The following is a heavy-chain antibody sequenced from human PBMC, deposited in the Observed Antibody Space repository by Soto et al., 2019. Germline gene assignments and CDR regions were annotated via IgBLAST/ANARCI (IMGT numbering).Heavy chain of an antibody. Sequence: QVQLVQSGAEVKKPGASVKVSCKASGYTFTSYDINWVRQATGQGLEWMGWMNPNSGNTGYAQKFQGRVTMTRNTSISTAYMELSSLRSEDTAVYYCARGLRYLEWLSYYMDVWGKGTTVTVSS. CDR1: GYTFTSYD. D-gene: IGHD3-3*01. CDR3: ARGLRYLEWLSYYMDV. CDR2: MNPNSGNT. V-gene: IGHV1-8*01. J-gene: IGHJ6*03.